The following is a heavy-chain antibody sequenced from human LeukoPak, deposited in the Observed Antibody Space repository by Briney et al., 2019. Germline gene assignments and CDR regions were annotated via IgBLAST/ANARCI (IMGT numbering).Heavy chain of an antibody. CDR3: ARGPTEGSGYDTKETREEWWVGNYFDY. V-gene: IGHV1-69*13. CDR1: GYTFTSYA. Sequence: SVTVSCKASGYTFTSYAMNWVRQAPGQGLEWMGGIIPIFGTANYAQKFQGRVTITADESTSTAYMELSSMRSEDTAVYYCARGPTEGSGYDTKETREEWWVGNYFDYWGQGTLVTVSS. D-gene: IGHD5-12*01. J-gene: IGHJ4*02. CDR2: IIPIFGTA.